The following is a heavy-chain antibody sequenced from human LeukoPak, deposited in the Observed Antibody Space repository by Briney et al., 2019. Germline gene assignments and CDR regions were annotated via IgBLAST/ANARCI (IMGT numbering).Heavy chain of an antibody. CDR3: TTDEDWNYARKDV. J-gene: IGHJ6*02. Sequence: GGSLRLSCAASGFTFNYAWMSWVRQVPRKGLEWVGQTVSEVDGGTTDYAAPVKGRFTISRDDSKSTLYLQMNSLKIEDTAVYYCTTDEDWNYARKDVWGQGATVIVSS. CDR1: GFTFNYAW. D-gene: IGHD1-7*01. CDR2: TVSEVDGGTT. V-gene: IGHV3-15*04.